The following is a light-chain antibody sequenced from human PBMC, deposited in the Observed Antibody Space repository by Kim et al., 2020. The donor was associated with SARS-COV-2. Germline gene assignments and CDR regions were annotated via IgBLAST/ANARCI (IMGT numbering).Light chain of an antibody. CDR2: SND. CDR1: RSNIGSKV. V-gene: IGLV1-44*01. J-gene: IGLJ3*02. Sequence: GKRVTNSCTGSRSNIGSKVVNWYQQLPGTAPKLLIYSNDYRPSGVPDRFSGSKSGTSASLDISGLQSEDEADYYCAAWDDSLNGSVFGGGTKVTVL. CDR3: AAWDDSLNGSV.